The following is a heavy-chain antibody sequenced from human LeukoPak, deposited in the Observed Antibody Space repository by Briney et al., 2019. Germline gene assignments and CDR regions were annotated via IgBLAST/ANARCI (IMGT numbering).Heavy chain of an antibody. V-gene: IGHV3-74*01. CDR1: GFTFSYFW. CDR2: INTDGSYS. J-gene: IGHJ4*02. Sequence: PGGSLRLSCAASGFTFSYFWMHWFRQTPGKGLVWVSCINTDGSYSTYADSVKGRFTISSDNSKNTVYLQMNSLRPEDMAVYYCAKEIFSGLLYIDYWGQGTLVTVSS. CDR3: AKEIFSGLLYIDY. D-gene: IGHD5-12*01.